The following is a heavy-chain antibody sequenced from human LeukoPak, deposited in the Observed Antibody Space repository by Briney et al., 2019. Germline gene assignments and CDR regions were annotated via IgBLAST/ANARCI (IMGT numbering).Heavy chain of an antibody. CDR3: ARVYVQDYFDY. Sequence: PSETLSLTCAVYGGSFSGYYWSWIRQPPGKGLEWIGEINHSGSTNYNPSLKSRVTISVDTSKNQFSLKLSSVTAADTAVYYCARVYVQDYFDYWGQGTLVTVSS. J-gene: IGHJ4*02. V-gene: IGHV4-34*01. CDR2: INHSGST. CDR1: GGSFSGYY. D-gene: IGHD2-2*02.